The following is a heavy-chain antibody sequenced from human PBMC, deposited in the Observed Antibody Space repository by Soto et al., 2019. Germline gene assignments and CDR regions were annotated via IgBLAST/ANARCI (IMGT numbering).Heavy chain of an antibody. D-gene: IGHD1-26*01. CDR1: GYTLTELS. J-gene: IGHJ1*01. CDR2: FDPEDGET. CDR3: ATDGVGAKDFQH. Sequence: QVQLVQSGAEVKKPGASVKVSCKVSGYTLTELSMHWVRQAPGKGVEWMGGFDPEDGETIYAQKFQGRVTMTADTSTDTAYMELSSLRAEDTAVYYCATDGVGAKDFQHWGQGTLLTVCS. V-gene: IGHV1-24*01.